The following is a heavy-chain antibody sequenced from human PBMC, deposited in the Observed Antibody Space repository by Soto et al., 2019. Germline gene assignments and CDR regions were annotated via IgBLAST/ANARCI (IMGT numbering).Heavy chain of an antibody. Sequence: QVQLVESGGGVVQPGRSLRLSCAASGFTFSSYGMHWVRQAPGKGLEWVAVISNDGSTKYYADAVKGRFTISRENSKNKMYLQMNGRGAEDTAVYYCAKDLPADFWSGYFELGAGYGMDVWGQGTTVTVSS. CDR3: AKDLPADFWSGYFELGAGYGMDV. CDR1: GFTFSSYG. J-gene: IGHJ6*02. CDR2: ISNDGSTK. V-gene: IGHV3-30*18. D-gene: IGHD3-3*01.